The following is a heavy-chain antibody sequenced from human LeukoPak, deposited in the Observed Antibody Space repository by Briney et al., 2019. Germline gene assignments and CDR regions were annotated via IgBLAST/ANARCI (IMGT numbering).Heavy chain of an antibody. Sequence: ASVKVSCKASGYTFTGYYMHWVRQAPGQGLEWMGWINPNSGGTNYAQKFQGRVTMTRDRSISTAYMELSRLRSDDTAVYYCARAGGDRTQHDYWGQGTLVTVSS. V-gene: IGHV1-2*02. CDR2: INPNSGGT. J-gene: IGHJ4*02. CDR3: ARAGGDRTQHDY. CDR1: GYTFTGYY. D-gene: IGHD3-16*01.